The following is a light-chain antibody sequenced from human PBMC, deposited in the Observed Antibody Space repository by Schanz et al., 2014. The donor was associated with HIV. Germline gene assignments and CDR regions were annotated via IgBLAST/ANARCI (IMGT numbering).Light chain of an antibody. J-gene: IGKJ2*01. CDR1: QNINSW. CDR3: QQYKDDSHT. V-gene: IGKV1-5*03. Sequence: DIQMTQSPSTLSASVGDRVTITCRASQNINSWLAWFQQKPGKAPKLLIYKASSLESGVPPRFSGSGSGTVFTLTINTLQPDDFATYYCQQYKDDSHTFGQGTKLEI. CDR2: KAS.